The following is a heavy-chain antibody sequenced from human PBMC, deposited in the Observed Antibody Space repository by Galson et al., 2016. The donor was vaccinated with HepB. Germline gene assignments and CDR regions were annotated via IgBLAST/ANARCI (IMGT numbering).Heavy chain of an antibody. CDR1: GFPFSSYD. CDR2: IGTAGDT. Sequence: SLRLSCAASGFPFSSYDMHWVRQSTGQGLEWVSGIGTAGDTVYAGSVKGRFNISRENAENSLYLQMNSLRVGDTAVYYCARGGLGYCTGGGCTPFDPWGQGTLVTVSS. D-gene: IGHD2-8*02. CDR3: ARGGLGYCTGGGCTPFDP. V-gene: IGHV3-13*01. J-gene: IGHJ5*02.